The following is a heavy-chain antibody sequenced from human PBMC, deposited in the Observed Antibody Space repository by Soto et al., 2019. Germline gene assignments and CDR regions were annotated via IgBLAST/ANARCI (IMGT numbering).Heavy chain of an antibody. D-gene: IGHD3-10*01. CDR2: IKQDGSEK. Sequence: GGSLRLSCAASGFTFSSYWMSWVRQAPGKGLEWVANIKQDGSEKYYVDSVKGRFTISRDNAKNSLYLQMNSLRAEDTAVYYCAREDASEAYGSGSYQVYWGQGTLVTVSS. J-gene: IGHJ4*02. CDR1: GFTFSSYW. CDR3: AREDASEAYGSGSYQVY. V-gene: IGHV3-7*01.